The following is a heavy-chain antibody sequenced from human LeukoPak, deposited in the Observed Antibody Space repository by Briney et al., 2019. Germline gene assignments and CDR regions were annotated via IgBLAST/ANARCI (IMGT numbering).Heavy chain of an antibody. D-gene: IGHD2-2*01. J-gene: IGHJ5*02. CDR3: AREGLGGVVVPDAIPRPWFDP. Sequence: ASVKVSCKASGYTFTSYYMHWVRQAPGQGLEWMRIINPNGGSTSYAQKFQGRVIMTRDTSTSTIYMELSSLRSEDTAVYYCAREGLGGVVVPDAIPRPWFDPWGQGTLVTVSS. V-gene: IGHV1-46*01. CDR1: GYTFTSYY. CDR2: INPNGGST.